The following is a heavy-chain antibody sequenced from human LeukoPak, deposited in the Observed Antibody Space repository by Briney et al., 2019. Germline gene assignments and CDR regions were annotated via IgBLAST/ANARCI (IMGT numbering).Heavy chain of an antibody. CDR3: ARDSSEFRSLIPH. Sequence: GGSVKVSCKASGGTFSSHAISWVRQAPGQGLEWMGGIIPIFGTAKYAQKFQGRVTITADESTSTAYMELNSLRSEDTAVYYCARDSSEFRSLIPHWGQGTLVTVSS. CDR2: IIPIFGTA. J-gene: IGHJ1*01. D-gene: IGHD2-21*01. V-gene: IGHV1-69*13. CDR1: GGTFSSHA.